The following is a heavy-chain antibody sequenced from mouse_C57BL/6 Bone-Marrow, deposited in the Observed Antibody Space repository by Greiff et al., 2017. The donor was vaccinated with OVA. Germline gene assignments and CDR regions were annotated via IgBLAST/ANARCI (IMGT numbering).Heavy chain of an antibody. CDR3: ARGLCYYRFAY. Sequence: VQLQQSGPELVKPGDSVKISCKASGYSFTGYFMNWVMQSHGKSLEWIGRINPYNGDTFYNQKFKGKATLTVEKSSSTAHMGLRSLTSEDFAVYYCARGLCYYRFAYWGQVTLVTVSA. CDR2: INPYNGDT. CDR1: GYSFTGYF. J-gene: IGHJ3*01. D-gene: IGHD2-3*01. V-gene: IGHV1-20*01.